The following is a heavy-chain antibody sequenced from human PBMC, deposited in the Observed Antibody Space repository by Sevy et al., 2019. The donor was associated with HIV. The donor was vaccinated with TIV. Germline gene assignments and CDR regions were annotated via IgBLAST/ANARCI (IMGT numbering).Heavy chain of an antibody. V-gene: IGHV3-21*04. CDR1: GSSFESFA. J-gene: IGHJ6*02. CDR2: ISKSSSYI. Sequence: GGSLRLSCAASGSSFESFAMNWVRQAPGKGLEWVAYISKSSSYIYYADSVKGRFTIPTDNAKNSLFLQMNSLGAEDTAIYYCTRGSGIDYYEKGMDLWGQGTTVTVSS. D-gene: IGHD3-10*01. CDR3: TRGSGIDYYEKGMDL.